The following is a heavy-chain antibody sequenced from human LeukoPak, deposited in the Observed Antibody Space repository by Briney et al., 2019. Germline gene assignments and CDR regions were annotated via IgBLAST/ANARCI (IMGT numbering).Heavy chain of an antibody. V-gene: IGHV3-23*01. J-gene: IGHJ6*03. Sequence: GGSLRLSCAASGFTFSSYAVSWVRQAPGKGLEWVSAISGSGGSTYYADSVKGRFTISRDNAKNSLYLQMNSLRAEDTAVYYCAREVGGAYYYYYYMDVWGKGTTVTVSS. CDR3: AREVGGAYYYYYYMDV. CDR1: GFTFSSYA. D-gene: IGHD1-26*01. CDR2: ISGSGGST.